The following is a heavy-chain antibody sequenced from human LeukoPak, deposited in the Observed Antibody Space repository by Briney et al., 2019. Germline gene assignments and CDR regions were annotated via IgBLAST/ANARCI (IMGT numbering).Heavy chain of an antibody. CDR2: INAGNGNT. CDR3: ARGPNYYDSSGPVGP. D-gene: IGHD3-22*01. V-gene: IGHV1-3*01. Sequence: ASVKVSCKASGYTFTSYAMHWVRQAPGQRLEWMGWINAGNGNTKYSQKFQGRVTITRDTSASTAYMELSSLRSEDTAVYYCARGPNYYDSSGPVGPWGRGTLVTVSS. J-gene: IGHJ5*02. CDR1: GYTFTSYA.